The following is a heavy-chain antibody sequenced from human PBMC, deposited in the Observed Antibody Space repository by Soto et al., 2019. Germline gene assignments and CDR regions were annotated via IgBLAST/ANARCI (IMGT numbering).Heavy chain of an antibody. CDR3: VRENYYYGMDV. J-gene: IGHJ6*02. CDR2: INNAYST. CDR1: GFDASVNF. Sequence: EVQLEESGGTWVQPGGSLRLSCAASGFDASVNFMTWVRQAPGKGLEWVSAINNAYSTFYADSVKGRFTISRDNSKNTVYRQVSSLRVEDTAMYYCVRENYYYGMDVWGQGTAVTVSS. V-gene: IGHV3-66*01.